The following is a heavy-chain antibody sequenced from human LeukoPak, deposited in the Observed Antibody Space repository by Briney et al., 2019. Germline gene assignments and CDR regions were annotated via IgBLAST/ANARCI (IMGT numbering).Heavy chain of an antibody. J-gene: IGHJ5*02. CDR3: ARLKYSSGWWNNNWFDP. Sequence: GESLKISCKGSGYSFTSYWIGWVRQMPGKGLEWMGIIYPGDSDTRYSPSFQGQVTISADKSISTAYLQWSSLKASDTAMYFCARLKYSSGWWNNNWFDPWGQGTLVTVSS. D-gene: IGHD6-19*01. CDR2: IYPGDSDT. V-gene: IGHV5-51*01. CDR1: GYSFTSYW.